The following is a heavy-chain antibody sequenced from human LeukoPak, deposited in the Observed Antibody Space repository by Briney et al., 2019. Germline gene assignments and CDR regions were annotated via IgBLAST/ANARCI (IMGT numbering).Heavy chain of an antibody. J-gene: IGHJ4*02. V-gene: IGHV3-15*01. CDR1: GFTFSGAW. CDR3: TTRRQDGW. CDR2: IKSKSDGGTI. D-gene: IGHD2-15*01. Sequence: PGGSLRLSCVGSGFTFSGAWMSWVRQAPGKGLEWVGRIKSKSDGGTIDYAAPVKGRFTISRGDSRNTLYLQMNSLKTEDTAVYYCTTRRQDGWWGQGTLVTVS.